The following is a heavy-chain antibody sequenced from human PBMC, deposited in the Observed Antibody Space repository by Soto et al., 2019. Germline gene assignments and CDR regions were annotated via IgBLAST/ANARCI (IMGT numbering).Heavy chain of an antibody. V-gene: IGHV1-2*04. Sequence: ASVKVSCKASGYTFTGYYMHWVRQAPGQGLEWMGWINPNSGGTNYAQKFQGWVTMTRDTSISTAYMELSRLRSDDTAVYYCARSTTNYYDSSEGIDYWGQVTPVTVSS. CDR3: ARSTTNYYDSSEGIDY. CDR1: GYTFTGYY. D-gene: IGHD3-22*01. J-gene: IGHJ4*02. CDR2: INPNSGGT.